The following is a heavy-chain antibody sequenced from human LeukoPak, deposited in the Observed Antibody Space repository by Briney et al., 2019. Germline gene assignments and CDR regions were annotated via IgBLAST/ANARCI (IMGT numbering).Heavy chain of an antibody. D-gene: IGHD3-9*01. CDR1: GFTFSSYG. J-gene: IGHJ4*02. CDR3: ARDPAIYYFDY. Sequence: GGSLRLSCAASGFTFSSYGMHWVRQAPGKGLEWVAVISYDGSNKYYADSVKGRFTISRDNSKNTLYLQMNSLRAEDTAVYYCARDPAIYYFDYWGQGTLVTVSS. V-gene: IGHV3-30*19. CDR2: ISYDGSNK.